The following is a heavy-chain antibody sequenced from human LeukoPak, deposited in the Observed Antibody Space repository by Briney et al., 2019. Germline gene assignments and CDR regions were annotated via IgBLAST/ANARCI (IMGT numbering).Heavy chain of an antibody. Sequence: GGSLRLSCAASGFTLSSYAMSWVRQAPGKGLEWVSAISGSGGSTYYADSVKGRFTISRDNAKNTVHLQMNSLRDDDTAVYYCARASPADFNLWGRGTLVTVSS. V-gene: IGHV3-23*01. CDR2: ISGSGGST. CDR1: GFTLSSYA. CDR3: ARASPADFNL. J-gene: IGHJ2*01.